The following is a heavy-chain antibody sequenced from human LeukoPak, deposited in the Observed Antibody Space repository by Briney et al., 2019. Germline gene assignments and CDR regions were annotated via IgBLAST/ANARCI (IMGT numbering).Heavy chain of an antibody. D-gene: IGHD3-10*01. CDR1: GFNFNIYS. Sequence: GSLRLSCAASGFNFNIYSMNWIRQPPGKGLEWIGEINHSGSTNYNPSLKSRVTISVDTSKNQFSLKLSSVTAADTAVYYCARGAKYYYGSGSYHFDYWGQGTLVTVSS. CDR2: INHSGST. CDR3: ARGAKYYYGSGSYHFDY. V-gene: IGHV4-34*01. J-gene: IGHJ4*02.